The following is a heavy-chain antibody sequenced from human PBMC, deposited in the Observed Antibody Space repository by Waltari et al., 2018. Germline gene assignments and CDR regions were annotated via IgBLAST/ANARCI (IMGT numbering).Heavy chain of an antibody. D-gene: IGHD5-18*01. V-gene: IGHV3-15*01. CDR2: IKSTVDGGTT. J-gene: IGHJ3*01. CDR1: GFPFSKAW. Sequence: EVQLVESGGGLVKPGGSLRLSCSASGFPFSKAWMNWMRQAPGKVVEWVGRIKSTVDGGTTDYAAPVQGRFTISRDDSKNTLYLQMSSLRTEDTAVYYCLFVDTALIIPDVFDLWDQGTLVTVSS. CDR3: LFVDTALIIPDVFDL.